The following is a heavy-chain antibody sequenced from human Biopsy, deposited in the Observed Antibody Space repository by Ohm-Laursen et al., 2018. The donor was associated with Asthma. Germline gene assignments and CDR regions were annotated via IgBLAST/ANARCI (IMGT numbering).Heavy chain of an antibody. CDR1: GFTFSSYG. CDR3: ARARRSLLLPDYYYYGMDV. V-gene: IGHV3-30*03. CDR2: ISYDGSNK. J-gene: IGHJ6*02. D-gene: IGHD3-22*01. Sequence: LRLSCAASGFTFSSYGMHWVRQAPGKGLEWVAVISYDGSNKYYADSVKGRFTISRDNSKNTLYLQMNSLRAEDTAVYYCARARRSLLLPDYYYYGMDVWGQGTTVTVSS.